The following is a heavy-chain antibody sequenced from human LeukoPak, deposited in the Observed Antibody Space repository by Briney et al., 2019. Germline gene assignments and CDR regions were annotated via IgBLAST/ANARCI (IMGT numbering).Heavy chain of an antibody. Sequence: ASVKVSCKASGYTFTGYYMHWVRQAPGQGLEWMGWTNPNSGCTNYAQKFQGRVTMARDTSISTAYMELSRLRSDDTAVYYCARSARWRYGPGFVGNYWGQGTLVTVSS. V-gene: IGHV1-2*02. CDR1: GYTFTGYY. J-gene: IGHJ4*02. D-gene: IGHD2-21*01. CDR2: TNPNSGCT. CDR3: ARSARWRYGPGFVGNY.